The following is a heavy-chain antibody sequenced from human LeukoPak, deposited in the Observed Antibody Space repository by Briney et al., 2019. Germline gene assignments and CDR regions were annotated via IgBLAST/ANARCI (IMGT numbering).Heavy chain of an antibody. D-gene: IGHD2-2*01. V-gene: IGHV3-23*01. CDR1: GFTFSSYS. J-gene: IGHJ4*02. CDR3: AKLRREYQLLFESFDY. CDR2: ISGSGGST. Sequence: GGSLRLSCAASGFTFSSYSMSWVRQAPGKGLEWVSAISGSGGSTYYADSVKGRFTISRDNSKNTLYLQMNSLRAEDTAVYYCAKLRREYQLLFESFDYWGQGTLVTVSS.